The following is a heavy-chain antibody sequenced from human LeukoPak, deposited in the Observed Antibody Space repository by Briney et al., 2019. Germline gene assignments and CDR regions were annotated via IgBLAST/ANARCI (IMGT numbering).Heavy chain of an antibody. CDR1: GFTFSSYA. Sequence: GSLRLSCAASGFTFSSYAMSWVRQAPGKGLEWVSAISGSGGSTYYADSVKGRFTISRDNSKNTLYLQMNSLRAEDTAVYYCAKVHYPPLDSSLLYFDYWGQGTLVTVSS. CDR2: ISGSGGST. V-gene: IGHV3-23*01. J-gene: IGHJ4*02. D-gene: IGHD6-13*01. CDR3: AKVHYPPLDSSLLYFDY.